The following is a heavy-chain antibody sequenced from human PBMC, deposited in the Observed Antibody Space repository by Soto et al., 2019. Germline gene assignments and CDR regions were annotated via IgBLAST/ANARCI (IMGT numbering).Heavy chain of an antibody. V-gene: IGHV4-59*01. Sequence: KPSETLSLTCTVSGGSISSYYWSWIRQPPGKGLEWIGYIYYSGSTNYNPSLKSRVTISVDTSKNQFSLKLSSVTAADTAVYYCASGGSCYSRYCYFDYWGQGTLVTAPQ. J-gene: IGHJ4*02. CDR1: GGSISSYY. CDR2: IYYSGST. D-gene: IGHD2-15*01. CDR3: ASGGSCYSRYCYFDY.